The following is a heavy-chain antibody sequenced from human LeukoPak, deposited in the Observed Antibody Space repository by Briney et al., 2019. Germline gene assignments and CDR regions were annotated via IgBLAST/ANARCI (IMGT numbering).Heavy chain of an antibody. CDR3: TTDRTTPWELGSLNWFDP. D-gene: IGHD1-26*01. Sequence: GGSLRLSCAASGFTFSNAWMSWVRQAPGKGLEWVGRIKSKTDGGTTDYAAPVKGRFTISRDDSKNTLYLQMNSLKTEDTAVYYCTTDRTTPWELGSLNWFDPWGQGTLVTVSS. J-gene: IGHJ5*02. CDR2: IKSKTDGGTT. V-gene: IGHV3-15*01. CDR1: GFTFSNAW.